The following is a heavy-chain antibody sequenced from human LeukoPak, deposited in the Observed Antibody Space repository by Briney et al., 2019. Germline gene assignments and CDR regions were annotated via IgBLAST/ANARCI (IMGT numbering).Heavy chain of an antibody. CDR3: ARLLGSHINYFDP. J-gene: IGHJ5*02. CDR2: IYYSGST. Sequence: SETLSLTCTVSGGSISSSSYYWGWIRQPPGKGLEWIGSIYYSGSTYYNPSLKSRVTISVDTSKNQFSLKLSSVTAADTAVYYCARLLGSHINYFDPWGQGTLVTVSS. CDR1: GGSISSSSYY. D-gene: IGHD2-21*01. V-gene: IGHV4-39*01.